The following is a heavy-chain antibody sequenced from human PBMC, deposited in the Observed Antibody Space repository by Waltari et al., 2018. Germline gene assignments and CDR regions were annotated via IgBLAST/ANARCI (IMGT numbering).Heavy chain of an antibody. Sequence: GLISTSSWMHWVSQAPGKGLVWVSRINTDGTRISYADFVKGRFTISRDNAKKTLYLQMNGLRDEDTAVYYCARGRHYDYYYYGIGVWGQGTTVIVSS. J-gene: IGHJ6*02. D-gene: IGHD4-17*01. CDR2: INTDGTRI. V-gene: IGHV3-74*01. CDR1: GLISTSSW. CDR3: ARGRHYDYYYYGIGV.